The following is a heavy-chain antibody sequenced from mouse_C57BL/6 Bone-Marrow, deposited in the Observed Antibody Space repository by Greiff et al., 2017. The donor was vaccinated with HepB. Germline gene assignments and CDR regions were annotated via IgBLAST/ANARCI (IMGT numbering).Heavy chain of an antibody. D-gene: IGHD1-1*01. J-gene: IGHJ1*03. Sequence: EVMLVESGGDLVKPGGSLKLSCAASGFTFSSYGMSWVRQTPDKRLEWVATISSGGSYTYYPDSVKGRFTISRDNAKNTLYLQMSSLKSEDTAMYYCARRTTVVANTLYWYFDVWGTGTTVTVSS. CDR2: ISSGGSYT. V-gene: IGHV5-6*02. CDR3: ARRTTVVANTLYWYFDV. CDR1: GFTFSSYG.